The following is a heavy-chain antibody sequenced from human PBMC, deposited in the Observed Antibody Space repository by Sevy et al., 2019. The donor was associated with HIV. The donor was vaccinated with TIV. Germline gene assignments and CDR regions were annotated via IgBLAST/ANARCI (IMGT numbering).Heavy chain of an antibody. CDR3: AKNRYYGSGSYYNPDAFDI. Sequence: GGSLRLSCAASGFTFSSYAMSWVRQAPGKGLEWVSAISGSGGSTYYADSVKGRFTISRDNSKNTLYLQMNSLRAEDTAVYYCAKNRYYGSGSYYNPDAFDIWGQVTMVTVSS. J-gene: IGHJ3*02. CDR2: ISGSGGST. CDR1: GFTFSSYA. V-gene: IGHV3-23*01. D-gene: IGHD3-10*01.